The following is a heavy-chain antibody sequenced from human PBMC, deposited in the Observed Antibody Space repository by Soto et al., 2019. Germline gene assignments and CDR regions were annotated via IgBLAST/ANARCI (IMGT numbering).Heavy chain of an antibody. J-gene: IGHJ6*02. D-gene: IGHD6-6*01. V-gene: IGHV6-1*01. Sequence: SQSLSLTCAISGDSFSSDSAAWNWIRQSPSRGLEWLGRTYYRSKWYNDYAVSVKSRITINPDTSKNQFSLQLNSVTPEDTAVYYCERDQKQLGTYYYYYVKDVWGHATPLTVSS. CDR3: ERDQKQLGTYYYYYVKDV. CDR1: GDSFSSDSAA. CDR2: TYYRSKWYN.